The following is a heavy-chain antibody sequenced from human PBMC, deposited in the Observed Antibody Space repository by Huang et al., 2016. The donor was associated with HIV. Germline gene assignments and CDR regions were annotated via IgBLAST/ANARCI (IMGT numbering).Heavy chain of an antibody. D-gene: IGHD3-10*01. V-gene: IGHV4-39*01. Sequence: QLQLQESGPGLVRPSETLSLICTVSGGSITDSNYYWGWIRQPPGKGLEWIGSIYYSGDTEDNPSLKSRVTMSVDTSKNRFSLDIRSVAVADTAIYYCARHFGSWSGYFDSWGQGTLVPVSS. J-gene: IGHJ4*02. CDR1: GGSITDSNYY. CDR3: ARHFGSWSGYFDS. CDR2: IYYSGDT.